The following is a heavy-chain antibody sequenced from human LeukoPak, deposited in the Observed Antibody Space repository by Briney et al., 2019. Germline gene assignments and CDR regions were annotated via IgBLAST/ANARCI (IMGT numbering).Heavy chain of an antibody. CDR3: ARDQLHYYGSGSYFNWFDP. J-gene: IGHJ5*02. CDR2: IYYSGST. V-gene: IGHV4-31*03. CDR1: GGSISSSSYY. Sequence: SETLSLTCTVSGGSISSSSYYWSWIRQHPGKGLEWIGYIYYSGSTYYNPSLKSRVTISVDTSKNQFSLKLSSVTAADTAVYYCARDQLHYYGSGSYFNWFDPWGQGTLVTVSS. D-gene: IGHD3-10*01.